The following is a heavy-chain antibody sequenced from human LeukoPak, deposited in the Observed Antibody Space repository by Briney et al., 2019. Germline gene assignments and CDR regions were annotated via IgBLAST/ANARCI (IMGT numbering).Heavy chain of an antibody. J-gene: IGHJ4*02. CDR1: GYTFTSYG. V-gene: IGHV1-18*01. D-gene: IGHD1-26*01. CDR2: ISAYNGNT. CDR3: ARLLVGATHFDY. Sequence: ASVKVSCKASGYTFTSYGISWVRQAPGQGLEWMGWISAYNGNTNYAQKLQGRVTMTTDTSTSTAYMELSSLRSEDTAVYYCARLLVGATHFDYWGQGTLVTVSS.